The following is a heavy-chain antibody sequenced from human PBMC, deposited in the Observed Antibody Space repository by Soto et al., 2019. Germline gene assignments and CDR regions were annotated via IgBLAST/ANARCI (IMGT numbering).Heavy chain of an antibody. J-gene: IGHJ4*02. D-gene: IGHD5-18*01. CDR1: GGTFSSYA. CDR2: IIPIFGTA. Sequence: QVQLVQSGAEVKKPGSSVKVSCKASGGTFSSYAISWVRQAPGQGLEWMGGIIPIFGTANYAQKFQGRVTSTXXDXTXXAYRELSSLRSEDTAVYYCARDVLEDAAMASCFDYWGQGTLVTVSS. V-gene: IGHV1-69*05. CDR3: ARDVLEDAAMASCFDY.